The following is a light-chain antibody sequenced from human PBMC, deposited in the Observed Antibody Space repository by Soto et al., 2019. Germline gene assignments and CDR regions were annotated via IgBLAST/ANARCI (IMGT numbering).Light chain of an antibody. CDR2: GAS. Sequence: EIVMTQSPATLSVSPGERATLSCRASQSVSSNLAWYQQKPGQAPRLLIYGASTRATGIPARFSGSGSGTEFTRTISSLQSEDFAGYYCQQYNNWPPLITFGPGTKGDSK. CDR1: QSVSSN. J-gene: IGKJ3*01. CDR3: QQYNNWPPLIT. V-gene: IGKV3-15*01.